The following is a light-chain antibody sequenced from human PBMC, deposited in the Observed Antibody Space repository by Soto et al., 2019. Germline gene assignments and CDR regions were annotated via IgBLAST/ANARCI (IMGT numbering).Light chain of an antibody. CDR3: QQYTNWPLT. V-gene: IGKV3-15*01. Sequence: EVVLTQSPATLSVSPGERATLSCRASHSVSNNLAWYQQKPDQAPRLLIYDASTRATGIPARFSGSGSGTEFTLTISSLQSEDFAVYYCQQYTNWPLTFGGGTKVEIK. CDR2: DAS. J-gene: IGKJ4*01. CDR1: HSVSNN.